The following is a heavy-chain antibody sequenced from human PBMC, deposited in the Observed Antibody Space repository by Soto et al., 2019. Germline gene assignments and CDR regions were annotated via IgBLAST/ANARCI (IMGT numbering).Heavy chain of an antibody. J-gene: IGHJ6*02. V-gene: IGHV5-10-1*01. CDR3: ARTGYSSSWYVGAYYYGMDV. CDR2: IDPSDSYT. D-gene: IGHD6-13*01. Sequence: GESLKISCKGSGYSFTSYWISWVRQMPGKGLEWMGRIDPSDSYTNYSPSFQGHVTISADKSISTAYLQWSSLKASDTAMYYCARTGYSSSWYVGAYYYGMDVWGQGTTVTVSS. CDR1: GYSFTSYW.